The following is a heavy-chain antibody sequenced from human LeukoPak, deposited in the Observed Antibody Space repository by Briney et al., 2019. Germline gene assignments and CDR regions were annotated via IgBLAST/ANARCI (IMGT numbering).Heavy chain of an antibody. J-gene: IGHJ4*02. CDR3: ARGRTYYYDSSGYPSYYFDY. D-gene: IGHD3-22*01. Sequence: SETLSLTCAVYGGSFSGYYWSWIRQPPGKGLEWIREINHSGSTNYNPSLKSRVTISVGTSKNQFSLKLSSVTAADTAVYYCARGRTYYYDSSGYPSYYFDYWGQGTLVTVSS. CDR2: INHSGST. V-gene: IGHV4-34*01. CDR1: GGSFSGYY.